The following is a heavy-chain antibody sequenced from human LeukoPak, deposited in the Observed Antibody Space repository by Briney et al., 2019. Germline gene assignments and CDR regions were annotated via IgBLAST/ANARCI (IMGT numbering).Heavy chain of an antibody. Sequence: ASVKVSFKASGYTFTSYDINWVRQATGQGLEWMGWMNPNSGNTGYAQKFQGRVTITRNTSISTAYMELSSLRSEDTAVYYCARIAYSGSYFYYYYYMDVWGKGTTVTVSS. J-gene: IGHJ6*03. CDR2: MNPNSGNT. D-gene: IGHD1-26*01. CDR1: GYTFTSYD. CDR3: ARIAYSGSYFYYYYYMDV. V-gene: IGHV1-8*03.